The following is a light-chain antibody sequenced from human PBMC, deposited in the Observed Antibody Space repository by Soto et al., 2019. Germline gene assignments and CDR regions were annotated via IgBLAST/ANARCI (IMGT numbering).Light chain of an antibody. Sequence: ENVFTQSPGTLSLNPGERATLSCRASQSVSSSYLAWYPHKPGQAPRPPLYGASRRATGIPERFSGRGSGTDFTLPISSWEPEVFAGYSGKQYGNSRASGKGTK. CDR3: KQYGNSRA. CDR2: GAS. CDR1: QSVSSSY. V-gene: IGKV3-20*01. J-gene: IGKJ1*01.